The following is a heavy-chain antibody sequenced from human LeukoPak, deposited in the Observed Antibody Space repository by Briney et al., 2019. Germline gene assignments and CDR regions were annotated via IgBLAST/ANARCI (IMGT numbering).Heavy chain of an antibody. CDR2: ISSSSSYI. CDR3: AGEGSSSRRFDY. D-gene: IGHD6-6*01. J-gene: IGHJ4*02. V-gene: IGHV3-21*01. CDR1: GFTFSSYS. Sequence: GGSLRLSCAASGFTFSSYSMNWVRQAPGKGLEWVSSISSSSSYIYYADSVKGRFTISRDNAKNSLYLQMNSLRAEDTAVYYCAGEGSSSRRFDYWGQGTLVTVSS.